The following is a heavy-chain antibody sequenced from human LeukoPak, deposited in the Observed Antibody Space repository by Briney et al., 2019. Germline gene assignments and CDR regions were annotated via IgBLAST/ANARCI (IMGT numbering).Heavy chain of an antibody. Sequence: GGSLRLSCAASGFTFSNAWMSWVRQAPGKGLEWVGRIKSKTDGGTTDYAAPVKGRFTMSRDDSKNTLYLQINSLKTEDTAVYFCTTGDDYGDGYFDLRGRGTLVTVSS. CDR3: TTGDDYGDGYFDL. V-gene: IGHV3-15*01. CDR1: GFTFSNAW. J-gene: IGHJ2*01. CDR2: IKSKTDGGTT. D-gene: IGHD4-17*01.